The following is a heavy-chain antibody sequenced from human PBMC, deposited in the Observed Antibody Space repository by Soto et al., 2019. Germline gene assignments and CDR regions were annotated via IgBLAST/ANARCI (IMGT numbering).Heavy chain of an antibody. CDR1: GFTFSSYA. CDR3: AKDTKSSWYEGFDY. D-gene: IGHD6-13*01. V-gene: IGHV3-23*01. J-gene: IGHJ4*02. CDR2: ISGSGGST. Sequence: GGSLRLSCAASGFTFSSYAMSWVRQAPGKGLEWVSAISGSGGSTYYADSVKGRFTISRDNSKNTLYLQMTSLRAEDTAVYYCAKDTKSSWYEGFDYWGQGTLVTVSS.